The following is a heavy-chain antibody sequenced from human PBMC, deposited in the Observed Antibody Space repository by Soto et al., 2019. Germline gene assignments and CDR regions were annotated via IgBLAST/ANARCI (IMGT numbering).Heavy chain of an antibody. CDR1: GGSISSYY. D-gene: IGHD2-2*01. CDR3: ARACSSNSCYDVFDY. V-gene: IGHV4-4*07. J-gene: IGHJ4*02. Sequence: TETLSLTCTVSGGSISSYYWSWIRQPAGKGLEWIGRIYTSGSTNYNPSLKSRVTMSVDTSKNQFSLKLSSVTAADTAVYYCARACSSNSCYDVFDYWGQGTLVTVSS. CDR2: IYTSGST.